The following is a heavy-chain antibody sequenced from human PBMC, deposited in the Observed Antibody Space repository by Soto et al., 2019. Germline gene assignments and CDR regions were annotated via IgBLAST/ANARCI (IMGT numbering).Heavy chain of an antibody. Sequence: DAQLVESGGGLVKPGGSLRLSCADSGFTFSSYSMNWVRQAPGKGLEWVSSISSSSSYIYYVDSVKGRFTISRDNAKNSLYLQLNSLRAEDTAVYYCARSHSSGWYYFDYWGQGTLVTVSS. D-gene: IGHD6-19*01. CDR3: ARSHSSGWYYFDY. CDR2: ISSSSSYI. J-gene: IGHJ4*02. V-gene: IGHV3-21*01. CDR1: GFTFSSYS.